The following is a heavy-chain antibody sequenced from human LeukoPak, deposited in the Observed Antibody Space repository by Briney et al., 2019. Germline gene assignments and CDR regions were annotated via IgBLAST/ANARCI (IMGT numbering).Heavy chain of an antibody. Sequence: ASVKVSCKASGYTFTSYYMHWVRQAPGQGLEWMGIINPSGGSTSYAQKFQGRVTITTDESTSTAYMELSSLRSEDTAVYYCARDSGDAFDIWGQGTMVTVSS. D-gene: IGHD1-1*01. CDR3: ARDSGDAFDI. J-gene: IGHJ3*02. V-gene: IGHV1-46*01. CDR2: INPSGGST. CDR1: GYTFTSYY.